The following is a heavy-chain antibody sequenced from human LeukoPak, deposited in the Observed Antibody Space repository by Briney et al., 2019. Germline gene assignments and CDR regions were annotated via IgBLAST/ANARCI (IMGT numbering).Heavy chain of an antibody. V-gene: IGHV3-21*01. J-gene: IGHJ4*02. CDR3: ARDPVPRTTVTTGMGGY. CDR2: IRRRSSYI. D-gene: IGHD4-17*01. Sequence: PGGALRLCCAAYGFTFSSYSMNWVRQAPGKGLEWDSSIRRRSSYIYYAYSVKGRFTLSRHNAKNSLYLQMNSLRAEDTAVYYCARDPVPRTTVTTGMGGYWGQATLVTVSS. CDR1: GFTFSSYS.